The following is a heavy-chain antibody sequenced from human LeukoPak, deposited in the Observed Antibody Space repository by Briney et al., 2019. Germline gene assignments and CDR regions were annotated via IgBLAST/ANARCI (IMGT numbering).Heavy chain of an antibody. J-gene: IGHJ4*02. CDR1: GFTFSSYA. CDR3: ARAVYRSGGYYFDY. Sequence: PGGSLRLSCAASGFTFSSYAMQWVRQAPGKGLEWVAAISYDGSDKNYADSVKGRFTISRDNSKNTLYLQMNSLRADDTAVYYCARAVYRSGGYYFDYWGQGTLVIVSS. D-gene: IGHD6-19*01. V-gene: IGHV3-30*04. CDR2: ISYDGSDK.